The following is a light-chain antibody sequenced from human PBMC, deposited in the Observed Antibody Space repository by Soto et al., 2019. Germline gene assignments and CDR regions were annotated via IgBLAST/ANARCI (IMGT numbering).Light chain of an antibody. J-gene: IGKJ4*01. V-gene: IGKV1-6*01. Sequence: AILMTQSPSSLSASVGDRVTITCRASQGIGNDLGWYQQKPGKAPELLIYSTSTLHTWVPSRFSGSGAATDFTLTISSLQPDDFGTYYCLQYHTLPLTFGEGTRV. CDR3: LQYHTLPLT. CDR2: STS. CDR1: QGIGND.